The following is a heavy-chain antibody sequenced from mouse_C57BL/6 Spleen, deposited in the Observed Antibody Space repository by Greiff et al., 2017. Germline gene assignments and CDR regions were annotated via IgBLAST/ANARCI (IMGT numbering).Heavy chain of an antibody. CDR1: RFSFSSYA. D-gene: IGHD2-1*01. CDR3: ARDQSYYGNSYAMDY. CDR2: ISDDGSDT. J-gene: IGHJ4*01. Sequence: EVKLVQSGRGLVKPGGSLKLSCAASRFSFSSYALSWVRQTPKKRLEWVATISDDGSDTYYPDNVKGRFTISRENAKDNLYLQMSHLKSEDTAMYHCARDQSYYGNSYAMDYWGEGPSGSDFS. V-gene: IGHV5-4*01.